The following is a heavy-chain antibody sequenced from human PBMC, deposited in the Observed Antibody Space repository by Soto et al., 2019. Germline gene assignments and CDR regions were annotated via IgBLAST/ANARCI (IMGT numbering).Heavy chain of an antibody. CDR3: ARRERYYGSPGWFDP. V-gene: IGHV4-39*01. Sequence: SETLSLTCSVSGASINNFAYYWGWIRQPPGKGLEWIGTVYYDENTYYNPSLKSRVAISVDTAKNQFSLNLRSVTAADTAIYFCARRERYYGSPGWFDPWGQGTLVTVSS. D-gene: IGHD3-10*01. CDR2: VYYDENT. CDR1: GASINNFAYY. J-gene: IGHJ5*01.